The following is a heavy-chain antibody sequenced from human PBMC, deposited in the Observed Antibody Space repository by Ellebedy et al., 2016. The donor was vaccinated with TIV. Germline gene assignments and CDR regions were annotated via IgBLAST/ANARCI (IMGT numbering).Heavy chain of an antibody. CDR2: IQYDGTNK. CDR3: AKDQVAY. J-gene: IGHJ4*02. CDR1: GFTFSDFG. Sequence: GESLKISCAASGFTFSDFGLHWVRQAPGKGLEWVTFIQYDGTNKYYTDSVKGRFTIFRDNSKNTLYLEMNSLRVEDTAVYYCAKDQVAYWGQGTLVTVSS. V-gene: IGHV3-30*02.